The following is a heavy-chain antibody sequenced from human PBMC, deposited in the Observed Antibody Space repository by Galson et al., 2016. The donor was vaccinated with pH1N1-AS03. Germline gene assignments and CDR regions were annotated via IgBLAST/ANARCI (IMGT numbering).Heavy chain of an antibody. D-gene: IGHD3-10*01. CDR1: GYTFTRYY. J-gene: IGHJ4*02. Sequence: SVKVSCKASGYTFTRYYMHWVRQAPGQGLEWMGVIDPSGGGTTYAQKFHGRVTMTRDTSTTTAHMELSSLRSEDTAIYYCVDYGSGTQAYFDYWGQGTLVTVSS. V-gene: IGHV1-46*01. CDR2: IDPSGGGT. CDR3: VDYGSGTQAYFDY.